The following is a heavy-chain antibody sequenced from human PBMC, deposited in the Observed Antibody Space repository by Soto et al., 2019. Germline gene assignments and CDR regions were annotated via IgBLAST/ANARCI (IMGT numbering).Heavy chain of an antibody. CDR3: ARVRFLDNSGYYPKRPYYGMDV. J-gene: IGHJ6*02. V-gene: IGHV3-30-3*01. D-gene: IGHD3-22*01. CDR2: ISYDGSNK. CDR1: GFTFSSYA. Sequence: SLRLSCAASGFTFSSYAMHWVRQAPGKGLEWVAVISYDGSNKYYADSVKGRFTISRDNSKNTLYLQMNSLRAEDTAVYYCARVRFLDNSGYYPKRPYYGMDVWGQGTTVTVSS.